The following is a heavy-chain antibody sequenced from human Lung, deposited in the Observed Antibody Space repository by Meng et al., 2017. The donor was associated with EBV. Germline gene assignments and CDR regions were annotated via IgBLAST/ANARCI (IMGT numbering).Heavy chain of an antibody. D-gene: IGHD6-19*01. V-gene: IGHV1-18*01. CDR1: GYTFTHHG. J-gene: IGHJ4*02. CDR2: ISCYNGDT. Sequence: QRQLVQSGAELKKPGASVGVSCKASGYTFTHHGISWIRQAPGQGLEWMGWISCYNGDTNYAQKLQGRVTMTTDTSTNTAYMDLRGLRSDDTAVYYCARDPSNTSGRYAYFDYWGQGTLVTVSS. CDR3: ARDPSNTSGRYAYFDY.